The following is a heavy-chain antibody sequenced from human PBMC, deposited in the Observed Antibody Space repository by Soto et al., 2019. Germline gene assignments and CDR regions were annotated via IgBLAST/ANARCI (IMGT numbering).Heavy chain of an antibody. Sequence: PGGSLRLSCAGSGFTFGDSYMSWIRQAPGKGLEWLSYISPGSRYPAYADSVKGRFTISRDNAKRSLYLQMMSLTAEDTAIYYCVRGGGVGLFDPWGQGXMVTVS. CDR2: ISPGSRYP. D-gene: IGHD2-8*02. J-gene: IGHJ5*02. CDR1: GFTFGDSY. CDR3: VRGGGVGLFDP. V-gene: IGHV3-11*06.